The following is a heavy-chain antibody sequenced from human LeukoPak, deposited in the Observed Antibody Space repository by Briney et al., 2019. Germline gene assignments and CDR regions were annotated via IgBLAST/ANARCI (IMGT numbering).Heavy chain of an antibody. D-gene: IGHD5-18*01. CDR2: IYYSGST. CDR3: ARTQLWSFDY. J-gene: IGHJ4*02. Sequence: SETLSLTCNVSGGSINSYYWSWIRQPPGKGLEWIGYIYYSGSTNYNPSLKSRVTMSVDTSKNQFSLKLSSVTAADTAVYYCARTQLWSFDYWGQGTLVTVSS. V-gene: IGHV4-59*12. CDR1: GGSINSYY.